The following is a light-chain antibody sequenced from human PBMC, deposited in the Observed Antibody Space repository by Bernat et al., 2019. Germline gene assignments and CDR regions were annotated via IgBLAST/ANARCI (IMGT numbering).Light chain of an antibody. CDR3: QQYGSSPYT. Sequence: EIVLTQSPGTLSLSPGERVTLSSRASQDFGSSYLAWYHQKPRQAPRLLIYGTFSRATGIPDRFSGSGSVTDFTLTISRLEPEDFAVYYCQQYGSSPYTFGQGTNLEI. CDR1: QDFGSSY. V-gene: IGKV3-20*01. J-gene: IGKJ2*01. CDR2: GTF.